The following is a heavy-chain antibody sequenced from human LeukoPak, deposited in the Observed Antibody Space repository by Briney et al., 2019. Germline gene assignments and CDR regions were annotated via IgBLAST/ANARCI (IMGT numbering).Heavy chain of an antibody. CDR2: IYYSGST. CDR3: ARRGGIADRSWFDP. J-gene: IGHJ5*02. CDR1: GGSISSYY. D-gene: IGHD6-13*01. V-gene: IGHV4-59*08. Sequence: SETLSPTCTVSGGSISSYYWSWIRQPPGKGLEWIGYIYYSGSTNYNPSLKSRVTISVDTSKNQFSLKLSSVTAADTAVYYCARRGGIADRSWFDPWGQGTLVTVSS.